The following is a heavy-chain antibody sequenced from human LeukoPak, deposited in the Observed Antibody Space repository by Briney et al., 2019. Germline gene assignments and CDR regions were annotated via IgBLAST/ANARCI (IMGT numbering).Heavy chain of an antibody. CDR2: INPSGGST. CDR3: ARAYGGNSPFDY. CDR1: GYTFTDYY. D-gene: IGHD4-23*01. Sequence: ASVKVSCKASGYTFTDYYMYWVRQAPGQGLEWMGIINPSGGSTTYAQKYQGRVTMTRDTSTRTVYMELSSLRSEDTAMYYCARAYGGNSPFDYWGQGSLVTVSS. V-gene: IGHV1-46*01. J-gene: IGHJ4*02.